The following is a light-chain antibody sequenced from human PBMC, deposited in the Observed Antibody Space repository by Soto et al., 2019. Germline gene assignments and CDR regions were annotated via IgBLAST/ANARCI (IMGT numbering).Light chain of an antibody. CDR2: GAS. Sequence: DIALTQSPGTLSLSPGERATLSCRASQTISDNYLAWYQQKPGQSPRLLISGASIRAPGIPDRFSGSGSETDFTLTISRLEPEDFAFYYCQQYGSSPEISFGPGTKVDIK. CDR1: QTISDNY. CDR3: QQYGSSPEIS. V-gene: IGKV3-20*01. J-gene: IGKJ3*01.